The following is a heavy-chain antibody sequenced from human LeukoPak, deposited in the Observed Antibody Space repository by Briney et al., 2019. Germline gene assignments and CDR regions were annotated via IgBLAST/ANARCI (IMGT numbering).Heavy chain of an antibody. D-gene: IGHD6-19*01. J-gene: IGHJ4*02. V-gene: IGHV3-23*01. Sequence: PGGSLRFSCAASGFTFSSYAMSWVRQAPGKGLEWVSAISGSGGSTYYADSVKGRFTISRDNSKNTLYLQMNSLRAEDTAVYYCAKARGWYSDYFDYWGQGTLVTVSS. CDR1: GFTFSSYA. CDR2: ISGSGGST. CDR3: AKARGWYSDYFDY.